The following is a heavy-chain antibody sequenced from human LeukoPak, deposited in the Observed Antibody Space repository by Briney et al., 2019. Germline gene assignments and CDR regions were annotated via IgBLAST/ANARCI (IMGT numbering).Heavy chain of an antibody. V-gene: IGHV3-7*01. D-gene: IGHD1-1*01. J-gene: IGHJ4*02. CDR2: INQDGSQK. CDR1: GFTFSSEW. CDR3: ARDHDGKDC. Sequence: GGSLRLSCVASGFTFSSEWMSWVRQAPGKGLERVTNINQDGSQKYYEDSVKGRFTVSGDNAKNSLYLHMNGLRADDTAIYYCARDHDGKDCWGQGTLVTVSS.